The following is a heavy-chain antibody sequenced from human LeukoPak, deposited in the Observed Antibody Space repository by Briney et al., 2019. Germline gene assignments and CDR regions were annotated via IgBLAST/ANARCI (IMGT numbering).Heavy chain of an antibody. J-gene: IGHJ6*02. CDR1: GFTFSSYW. CDR3: ARDGGARPPGMDV. CDR2: INSDGSST. D-gene: IGHD3-16*01. V-gene: IGHV3-74*01. Sequence: GGSLRLSCAASGFTFSSYWMHWVRQAPGKGLVWVSRINSDGSSTSYADSVKGRFSISRDNAKNTLYLQMNSLRAEDTAVYYCARDGGARPPGMDVWGQGTTVTVSS.